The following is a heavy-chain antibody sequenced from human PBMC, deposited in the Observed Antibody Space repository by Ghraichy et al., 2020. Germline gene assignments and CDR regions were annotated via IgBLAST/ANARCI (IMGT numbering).Heavy chain of an antibody. CDR2: VSAGGDNI. J-gene: IGHJ4*02. Sequence: GGSLRLSCAASGFSFTSYAMSWVRLAPGKGLEWVSSVSAGGDNIYYADSVKGRFTISRDTSKSTLYLQMDSLRAEDMAIYYCATVRWLLSFFDYWGQGTLVTVSS. CDR1: GFSFTSYA. V-gene: IGHV3-23*01. D-gene: IGHD3-3*01. CDR3: ATVRWLLSFFDY.